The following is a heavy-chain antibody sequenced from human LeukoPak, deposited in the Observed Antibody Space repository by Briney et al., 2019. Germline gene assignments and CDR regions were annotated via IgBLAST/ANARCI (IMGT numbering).Heavy chain of an antibody. CDR2: ISAYNGNT. D-gene: IGHD3-10*01. CDR1: GYTFTGYY. J-gene: IGHJ4*02. Sequence: EASVKVSCKASGYTFTGYYMHWVRQAPGQGLEWMGWISAYNGNTNYAQKLQGRVTMTTDTSTSTAYMELRSLRSDDTAVYYCARDEMVLWFGGNDYWGQGTLVTVSS. CDR3: ARDEMVLWFGGNDY. V-gene: IGHV1-18*04.